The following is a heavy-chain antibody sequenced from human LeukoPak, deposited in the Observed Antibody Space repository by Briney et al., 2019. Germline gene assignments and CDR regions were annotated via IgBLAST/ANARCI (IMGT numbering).Heavy chain of an antibody. CDR1: GYTFTGYY. V-gene: IGHV1-2*02. CDR3: ARVLVTYDAFDI. CDR2: INPNSGGT. Sequence: ASVKVSCKASGYTFTGYYMHWVRQAPGQGLEWMGWINPNSGGTNYARKFQGRVTMTRDTSISTAYMELSRLRSDDTAVYYCARVLVTYDAFDIWGQGTMVTVSS. D-gene: IGHD4-23*01. J-gene: IGHJ3*02.